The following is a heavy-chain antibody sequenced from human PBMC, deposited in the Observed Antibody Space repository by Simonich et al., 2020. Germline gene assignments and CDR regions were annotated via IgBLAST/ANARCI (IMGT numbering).Heavy chain of an antibody. D-gene: IGHD1-1*01. CDR1: GGSFSGYY. CDR2: INHSGST. Sequence: QVQLQQWGAGLLKPSETLSLTCAVYGGSFSGYYWGWIRQPPGKGLEWIGEINHSGSTNDHPSLKSRVTISVDTSKNQFSLKLSSVTAADTAVYYCARGKGWKNAFDIWGQGTMVTVSS. J-gene: IGHJ3*02. CDR3: ARGKGWKNAFDI. V-gene: IGHV4-34*01.